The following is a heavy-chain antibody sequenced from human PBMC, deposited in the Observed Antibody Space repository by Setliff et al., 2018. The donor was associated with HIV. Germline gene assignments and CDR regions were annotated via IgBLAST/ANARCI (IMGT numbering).Heavy chain of an antibody. CDR2: ISGSGSST. CDR1: GFSFSSYA. J-gene: IGHJ4*02. V-gene: IGHV3-23*01. D-gene: IGHD3-22*01. Sequence: GGSLRLSCTASGFSFSSYAMSWVRQAPGKGLEWVSGISGSGSSTYYADSVKGRSTISRDNSGDTLYLHINSLRAEDTAVYYCAKASRGEYYDNSGFFVTYFDYWGQGKLVTVSS. CDR3: AKASRGEYYDNSGFFVTYFDY.